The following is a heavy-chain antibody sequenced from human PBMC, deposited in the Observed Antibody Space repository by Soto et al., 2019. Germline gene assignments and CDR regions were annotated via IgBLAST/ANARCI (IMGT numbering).Heavy chain of an antibody. V-gene: IGHV1-18*01. CDR1: GYTFTSYG. D-gene: IGHD6-13*01. CDR3: ARDPPWAAAGPFDP. J-gene: IGHJ5*02. Sequence: ASVKVSCKASGYTFTSYGISWVRQAPGQGLEWMGWISAYNGNTNYAQKLQGRVTMSTDTSTSTAYMELRSLRSVDTAVYYCARDPPWAAAGPFDPWGQGTLVTVSS. CDR2: ISAYNGNT.